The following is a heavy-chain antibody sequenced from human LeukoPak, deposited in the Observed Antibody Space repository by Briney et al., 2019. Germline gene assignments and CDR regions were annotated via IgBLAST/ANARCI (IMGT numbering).Heavy chain of an antibody. CDR3: TRKHDYGDYHESDFDD. V-gene: IGHV3-49*04. D-gene: IGHD4-17*01. Sequence: GGSLRLSCTASGFTFGDYAMSWVRQAPGKGLEWVGFIRSKAYGGTTEYAASVKGRFTISRDDSKSIAYLQMNSLNTEDTAVYYCTRKHDYGDYHESDFDDWGQGTLVTVSS. CDR1: GFTFGDYA. CDR2: IRSKAYGGTT. J-gene: IGHJ4*02.